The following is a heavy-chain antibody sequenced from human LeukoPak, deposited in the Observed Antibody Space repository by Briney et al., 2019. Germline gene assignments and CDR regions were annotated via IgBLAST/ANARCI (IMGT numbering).Heavy chain of an antibody. CDR3: ARAVEYCSSTSCYGLYYYYGMDA. Sequence: GASVKVSCKASGYTFTSYAMNWVRQAPGQGLEWMGWINTNTGNPTYAQGFTGRFVFSLDTSVSTAYLQISSLKAEDTAVYYCARAVEYCSSTSCYGLYYYYGMDAWGQGTTVTVSS. D-gene: IGHD2-2*01. J-gene: IGHJ6*02. V-gene: IGHV7-4-1*02. CDR2: INTNTGNP. CDR1: GYTFTSYA.